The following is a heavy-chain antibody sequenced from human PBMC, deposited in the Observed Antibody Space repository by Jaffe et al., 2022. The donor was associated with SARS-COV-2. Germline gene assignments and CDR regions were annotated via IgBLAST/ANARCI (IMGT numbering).Heavy chain of an antibody. D-gene: IGHD5-18*01. V-gene: IGHV3-30-3*01. CDR3: AREGPIEIQLWAADGAWFDP. CDR2: ISYDGSNK. J-gene: IGHJ5*02. CDR1: GFTFSSYA. Sequence: QVQLVESGGGVVQPGRSLRLSCAASGFTFSSYAMHWVRQAPGKGLEWVAVISYDGSNKYYADSVKGRFTISRDNSKNTLYLQMNSLRAEDTAVYYCAREGPIEIQLWAADGAWFDPWGQGTLVTVSS.